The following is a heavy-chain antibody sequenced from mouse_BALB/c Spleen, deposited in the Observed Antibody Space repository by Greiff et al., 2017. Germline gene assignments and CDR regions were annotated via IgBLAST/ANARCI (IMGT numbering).Heavy chain of an antibody. CDR1: GYTFTDYE. V-gene: IGHV1-15*01. CDR2: IDPETGGT. J-gene: IGHJ3*01. CDR3: TRGRTWFAY. Sequence: VQLQQSGAELVRPGASVTLSCKASGYTFTDYEMHWVKQTPVHGLEWIGAIDPETGGTAYNQKFKGKATLTADKSSSTAYMELRSLTSEDSAVYYCTRGRTWFAYWGQGTLVTVSA.